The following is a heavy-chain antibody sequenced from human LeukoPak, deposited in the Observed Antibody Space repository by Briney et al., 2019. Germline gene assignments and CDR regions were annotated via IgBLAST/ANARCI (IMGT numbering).Heavy chain of an antibody. Sequence: GGSLRLSCTASGFNFCDYAMSWFRQAPGKGLEWGGFIRIKAYGGTTEHAASVKGRFTISRDDSKSIAYLQMNSLKTEDTAVYYCTRAGTYGDSNSPFDYWGQGTLVTVSS. V-gene: IGHV3-49*03. CDR3: TRAGTYGDSNSPFDY. J-gene: IGHJ4*02. CDR2: IRIKAYGGTT. CDR1: GFNFCDYA. D-gene: IGHD4-17*01.